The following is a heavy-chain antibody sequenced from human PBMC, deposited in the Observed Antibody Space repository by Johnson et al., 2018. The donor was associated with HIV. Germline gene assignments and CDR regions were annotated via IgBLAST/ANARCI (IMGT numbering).Heavy chain of an antibody. CDR2: ISWNSGSI. J-gene: IGHJ3*02. D-gene: IGHD1-26*01. CDR3: TKVLEVGANKDDAFDI. CDR1: GFTFDDYA. V-gene: IGHV3-9*01. Sequence: VQLVESGGGLVQPGRSLRLSCAASGFTFDDYAMHWVRQAPGKGLEWVSGISWNSGSIGYADSVKGRFTISRDNAKNSLYLQMNSLRAEDTALYYCTKVLEVGANKDDAFDIWGQGTMVTVSS.